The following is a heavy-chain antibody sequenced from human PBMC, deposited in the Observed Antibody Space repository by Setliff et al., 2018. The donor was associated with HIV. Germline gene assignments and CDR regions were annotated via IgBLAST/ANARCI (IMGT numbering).Heavy chain of an antibody. J-gene: IGHJ3*01. Sequence: SETLSLTCTVSGASISSGGYYWNWIRQPPGKGLEWIGYISYSGHTYYNPSLGSRLTMSMDTSKSQFSLNLRSVTAADTAVYYCARKVPSNAFDLWGHGTMVTVSS. CDR1: GASISSGGYY. D-gene: IGHD2-2*01. CDR3: ARKVPSNAFDL. CDR2: ISYSGHT. V-gene: IGHV4-30-4*08.